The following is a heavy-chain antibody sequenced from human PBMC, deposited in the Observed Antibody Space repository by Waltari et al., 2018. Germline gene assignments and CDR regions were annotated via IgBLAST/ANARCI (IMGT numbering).Heavy chain of an antibody. Sequence: QVQLQQWGAGLLKPSETLSLTCAVYGGSFSGYYWSWIRQPPGKGLEWIGEINHSGSTNYNPSLKSRVTISVDPSKNQCSLKLSSVTAADTAVYYCARDIVYLDTAMVYFDYWGQGTLVTVSS. CDR1: GGSFSGYY. CDR3: ARDIVYLDTAMVYFDY. V-gene: IGHV4-34*01. D-gene: IGHD5-18*01. CDR2: INHSGST. J-gene: IGHJ4*02.